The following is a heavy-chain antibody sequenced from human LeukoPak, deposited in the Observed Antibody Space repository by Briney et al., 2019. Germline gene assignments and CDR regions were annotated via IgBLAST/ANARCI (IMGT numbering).Heavy chain of an antibody. CDR2: ISYDGSNK. Sequence: GRSLRLSCAAFGFTFSSYAMHWVRQAPGKGLEWVAVISYDGSNKYYADSVKGRFTISRDNSKNTLYLQVNSLRAEDTAVYYCASDKNIVVVVAATTFDYWGQGTLVTVSS. CDR3: ASDKNIVVVVAATTFDY. V-gene: IGHV3-30*01. CDR1: GFTFSSYA. D-gene: IGHD2-15*01. J-gene: IGHJ4*02.